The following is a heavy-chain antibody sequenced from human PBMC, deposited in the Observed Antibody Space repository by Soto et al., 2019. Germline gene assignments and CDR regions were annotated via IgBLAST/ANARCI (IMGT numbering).Heavy chain of an antibody. CDR1: GYTFTSYG. CDR2: ISAYNGNT. CDR3: ARDQVRQQLVLVAFDI. J-gene: IGHJ3*02. Sequence: QVQLVQSGAEVKKPGASVKVSCKASGYTFTSYGISWVRQAPGQGLEWMGWISAYNGNTNYAQKLQGRVTMTTDTSTSTAYMELRNLRSDDTAVYYCARDQVRQQLVLVAFDIWGQGTMVTVSS. D-gene: IGHD6-13*01. V-gene: IGHV1-18*04.